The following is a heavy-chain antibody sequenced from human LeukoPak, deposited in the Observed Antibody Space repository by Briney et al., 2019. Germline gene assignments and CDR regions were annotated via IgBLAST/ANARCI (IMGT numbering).Heavy chain of an antibody. D-gene: IGHD3-22*01. CDR3: ARRRYYYDSSGSVFDY. Sequence: SETLSLTCAVYGGSFSGYYWSWIRQPPGKGLEWIGEINHSGSTNYNPSLKSRVTISVDTSKNQFSLKLSSVTAAVTAVYYCARRRYYYDSSGSVFDYWGQGTLVTVSS. CDR2: INHSGST. J-gene: IGHJ4*02. CDR1: GGSFSGYY. V-gene: IGHV4-34*01.